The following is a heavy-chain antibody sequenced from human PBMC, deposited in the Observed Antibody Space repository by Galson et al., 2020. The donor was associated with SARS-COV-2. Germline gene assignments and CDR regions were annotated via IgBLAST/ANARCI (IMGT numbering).Heavy chain of an antibody. J-gene: IGHJ5*02. V-gene: IGHV3-30-3*01. CDR1: GFTFSSYA. CDR3: ARDRGGALGGFDP. CDR2: ISYDGSNK. D-gene: IGHD3-10*01. Sequence: GESLKISCAASGFTFSSYAMHWVRQAPGKGLEWVAVISYDGSNKYYADSVKGRFTISRDNSKNTLYLQMNSLRAEDTAVYYCARDRGGALGGFDPWGRGTLVTVSS.